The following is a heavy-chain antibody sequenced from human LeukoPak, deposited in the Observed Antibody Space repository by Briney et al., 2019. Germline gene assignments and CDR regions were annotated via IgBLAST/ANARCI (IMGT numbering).Heavy chain of an antibody. CDR2: IYYSGST. CDR1: GGSISSGGYY. CDR3: ARVPLGYCSSTSCYTFDY. J-gene: IGHJ4*02. Sequence: SETLSLTCTVSGGSISSGGYYWSWIRQHPGQGLEWIGYIYYSGSTYYNPSLKSRVTISVDTSKNQFSLKLSSVTAADTAVYYCARVPLGYCSSTSCYTFDYWGQGTLVTVSS. V-gene: IGHV4-31*03. D-gene: IGHD2-2*02.